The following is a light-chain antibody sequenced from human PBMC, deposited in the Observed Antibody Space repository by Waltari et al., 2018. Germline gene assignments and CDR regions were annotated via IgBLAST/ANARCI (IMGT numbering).Light chain of an antibody. CDR2: DVN. J-gene: IGLJ1*01. CDR3: CSYAGSSLHYV. CDR1: SSDVGAYNY. Sequence: QSALTQPRSVSGSPGQSVTISCTGTSSDVGAYNYVSWYQHHPGKAPKLMIYDVNKRPSGVPDRFAGSKSGHTASLTISGLQAEEEADYHCCSYAGSSLHYVFGTVTKVTVL. V-gene: IGLV2-11*01.